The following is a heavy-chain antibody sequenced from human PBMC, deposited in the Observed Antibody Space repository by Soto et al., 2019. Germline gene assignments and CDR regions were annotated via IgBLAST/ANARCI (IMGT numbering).Heavy chain of an antibody. Sequence: QVQLVQSGAEVKKPGSSVKVSYKASGGTFSSYAISWVRQAPGQGLEWMGGIIPIFGTANYAQKFQGRVTITADESASTAYMELSSLRSEDTAVYYCARRYYDILTGGYYYYGMDVWGQGTTVTVSS. J-gene: IGHJ6*02. CDR2: IIPIFGTA. CDR1: GGTFSSYA. D-gene: IGHD3-9*01. CDR3: ARRYYDILTGGYYYYGMDV. V-gene: IGHV1-69*01.